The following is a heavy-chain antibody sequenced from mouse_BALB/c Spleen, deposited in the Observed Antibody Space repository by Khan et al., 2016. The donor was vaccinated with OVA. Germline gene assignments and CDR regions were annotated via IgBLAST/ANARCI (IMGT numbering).Heavy chain of an antibody. J-gene: IGHJ2*01. D-gene: IGHD1-1*01. Sequence: EVELVESGGGLVQPGGSLKLSCATSAFTFSDYFMYWVRQTPEKRREWVTYISNGGGSTYDPDTVRGRFTISRDTAKNTLYLQMSRLKSEDTAMYYCAGETTLGAFDYWCRGTTLAVSS. CDR2: ISNGGGST. V-gene: IGHV5-12*02. CDR1: AFTFSDYF. CDR3: AGETTLGAFDY.